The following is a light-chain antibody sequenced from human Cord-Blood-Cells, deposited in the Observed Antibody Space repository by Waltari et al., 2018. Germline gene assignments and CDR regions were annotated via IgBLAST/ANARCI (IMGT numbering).Light chain of an antibody. CDR1: SPNIGNNA. J-gene: IGLJ3*02. CDR3: AAWDDSLNGGV. CDR2: YDD. V-gene: IGLV1-36*01. Sequence: QSVLTQPPSVSEAPRQRVTISCSGRSPNIGNNAVNMYQQLPGKAPKLLIYYDDLLPSGVSDRFSGSKSGTSASLAISGLQSEDEADYYCAAWDDSLNGGVFGGGTKLTVL.